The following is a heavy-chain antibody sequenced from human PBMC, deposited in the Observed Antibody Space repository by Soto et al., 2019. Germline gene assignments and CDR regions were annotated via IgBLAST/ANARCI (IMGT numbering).Heavy chain of an antibody. J-gene: IGHJ4*02. D-gene: IGHD6-13*01. CDR3: AQFVSSSWYDPIDH. Sequence: PGGSLRLSCAASGFTFGNYAMSWVRQAPGKGLEWVSSIGGSGDSTYYADSVKGRFTLSRDTSKNTLYLQMNSLRAEDTAVYHCAQFVSSSWYDPIDHSGQGTLVTVSS. CDR1: GFTFGNYA. CDR2: IGGSGDST. V-gene: IGHV3-23*01.